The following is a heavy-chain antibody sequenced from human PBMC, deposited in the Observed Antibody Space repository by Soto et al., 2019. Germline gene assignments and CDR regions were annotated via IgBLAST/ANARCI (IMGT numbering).Heavy chain of an antibody. J-gene: IGHJ4*02. D-gene: IGHD5-12*01. CDR3: ARDHRGDGYNYPYFDY. V-gene: IGHV3-13*01. Sequence: GGSLRLSCAASGFTFSSYDMHWVRQATGKGLEWVSAIGTAGDTYYPGSVKGRFTISRENAKNSLYLQMNSLRAEDTAVYYCARDHRGDGYNYPYFDYWGQGTLVTVSS. CDR1: GFTFSSYD. CDR2: IGTAGDT.